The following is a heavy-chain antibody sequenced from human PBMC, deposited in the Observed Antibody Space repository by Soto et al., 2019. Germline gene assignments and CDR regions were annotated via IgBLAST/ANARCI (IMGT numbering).Heavy chain of an antibody. CDR1: GFTFSTYA. Sequence: GGSLRLSCAASGFTFSTYAMSWVRQAPGKGLDWVSAISGSGGSTYYADSAKGRFTISRDNSRNTLNLQMNSLRAEDTAVYYCAKDLGATVAGGGVFVHWGQGTQVTVSS. J-gene: IGHJ5*02. D-gene: IGHD6-19*01. CDR2: ISGSGGST. CDR3: AKDLGATVAGGGVFVH. V-gene: IGHV3-23*01.